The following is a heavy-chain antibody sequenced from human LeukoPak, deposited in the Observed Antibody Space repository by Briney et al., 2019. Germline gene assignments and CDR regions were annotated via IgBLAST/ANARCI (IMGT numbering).Heavy chain of an antibody. CDR1: GYTFTSYG. CDR3: ARAGWDFDSVGMDV. CDR2: ISAYNGNT. D-gene: IGHD3-9*01. V-gene: IGHV1-18*01. Sequence: ASVKVSCKASGYTFTSYGISWVRQAPGQGLEWMGWISAYNGNTNCAQKLQGRVTMTTDTSTSTAYMELRSLRSDDTAVYYCARAGWDFDSVGMDVWGQGTLVTVSS. J-gene: IGHJ4*02.